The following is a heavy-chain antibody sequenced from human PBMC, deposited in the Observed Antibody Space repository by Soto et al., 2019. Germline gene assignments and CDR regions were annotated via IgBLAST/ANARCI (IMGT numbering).Heavy chain of an antibody. V-gene: IGHV3-30*03. CDR3: ARVYSGYDFGFDY. CDR1: GFTFSSYG. Sequence: GGSLRLSCAASGFTFSSYGMHWVRQAPGKGLEWVAVISYDGSSTSYADSVKGRFTISRDNAKNTLYLQMNSLRAEDTAVYYCARVYSGYDFGFDYWGQGTLVTVSS. D-gene: IGHD5-12*01. J-gene: IGHJ4*02. CDR2: ISYDGSST.